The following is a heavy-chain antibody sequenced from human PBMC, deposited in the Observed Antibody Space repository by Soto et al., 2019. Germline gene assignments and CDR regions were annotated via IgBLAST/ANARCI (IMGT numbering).Heavy chain of an antibody. D-gene: IGHD6-13*01. CDR1: GFPFRSFG. Sequence: LRLSCTASGFPFRSFGMQSVRQSPGKRPEWVAGISYDGSNKYYEDSVKGRFTISRDNSKNMIYLQMNSLRAENTAVYYCAKYTSKYSSNWPAYYGMDVWGQGTTVTV. V-gene: IGHV3-30*18. CDR2: ISYDGSNK. J-gene: IGHJ6*02. CDR3: AKYTSKYSSNWPAYYGMDV.